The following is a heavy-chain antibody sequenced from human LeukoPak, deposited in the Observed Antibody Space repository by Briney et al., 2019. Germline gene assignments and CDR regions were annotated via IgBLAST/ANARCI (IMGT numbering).Heavy chain of an antibody. CDR1: GYTFTGYY. Sequence: ASVKVSCKAAGYTFTGYYMHWVRHAPGQGLELMRLITPNNDNTNYAQKFQGRVTMTTDTSTSTAYMELRSLRSDDTAVYYCARALLWFGEPSHIDYWGQGTLVTASS. CDR3: ARALLWFGEPSHIDY. J-gene: IGHJ4*02. D-gene: IGHD3-10*01. CDR2: ITPNNDNT. V-gene: IGHV1-18*04.